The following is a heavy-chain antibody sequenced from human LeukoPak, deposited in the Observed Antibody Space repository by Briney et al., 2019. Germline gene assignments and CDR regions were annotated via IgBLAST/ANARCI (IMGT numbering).Heavy chain of an antibody. D-gene: IGHD2-15*01. J-gene: IGHJ4*02. CDR2: ISSSSSYI. CDR3: ARGGYCSGGSCGTDY. Sequence: PGGSLRLSCAASGFTFSTYTMNRVRQAPGKGLQWVSSISSSSSYIYYADSVKGRFTISRDNAQNSLYLQMNSLRAEDTAVYYCARGGYCSGGSCGTDYWGQGTLVTVSS. CDR1: GFTFSTYT. V-gene: IGHV3-21*01.